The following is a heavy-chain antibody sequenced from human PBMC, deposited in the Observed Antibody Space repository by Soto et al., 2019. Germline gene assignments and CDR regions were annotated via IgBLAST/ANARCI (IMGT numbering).Heavy chain of an antibody. J-gene: IGHJ4*02. V-gene: IGHV3-23*01. Sequence: EVQLLESGGGLVQPGGSLRLSCTASGFTFSSYAMSWVRQAPGKGLEWVSIINVVGGATNFADSVKGWFTISRDDSKNTLYLQMTSLTAEDTAVYYCAKNYYFDCWGQGTRVTVSA. CDR1: GFTFSSYA. CDR2: INVVGGAT. CDR3: AKNYYFDC.